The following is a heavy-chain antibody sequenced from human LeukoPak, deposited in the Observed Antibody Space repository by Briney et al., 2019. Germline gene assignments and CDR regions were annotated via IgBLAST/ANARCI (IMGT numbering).Heavy chain of an antibody. Sequence: ASVKVSCKASGYTFTGYYMHWVRQAPGQGLEWMGWINPNSGGTNYAQKFQGRVTMTRDTSISTAYMELSRLRSDDTAVYYCARDYITMVRGVIVRWFDSWGQGTLVTVSS. D-gene: IGHD3-10*01. CDR1: GYTFTGYY. CDR2: INPNSGGT. V-gene: IGHV1-2*02. J-gene: IGHJ5*01. CDR3: ARDYITMVRGVIVRWFDS.